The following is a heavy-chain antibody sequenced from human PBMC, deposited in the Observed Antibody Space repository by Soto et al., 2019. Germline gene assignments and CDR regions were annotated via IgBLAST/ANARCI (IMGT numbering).Heavy chain of an antibody. J-gene: IGHJ4*02. CDR2: IYYSGST. V-gene: IGHV4-59*01. Sequence: QVQLQESGPGLVKPSETLSLTCTVSGGSISSYYWSWIRQPPGKGLEWIGYIYYSGSTKYNPSLNPRVTISVDTSQTQLSRKLSAVTAADTAVYYCARDRWGEDGSGSYSLDYWGQGTLVTVSA. CDR3: ARDRWGEDGSGSYSLDY. CDR1: GGSISSYY. D-gene: IGHD3-10*01.